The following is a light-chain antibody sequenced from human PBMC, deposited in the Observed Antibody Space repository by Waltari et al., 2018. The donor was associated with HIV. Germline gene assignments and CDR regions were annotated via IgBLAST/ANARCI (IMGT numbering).Light chain of an antibody. Sequence: QSVLTQPPSVSAAPGQKVTISCSGGSSNVGASYVSWYQQLPGSAPNLLIFDDDQRPSGIPDRFSGSKSGTSATLGITGLQTGDEADYYCATWDNRLTTVLFGGGTKLTVL. CDR3: ATWDNRLTTVL. CDR2: DDD. CDR1: SSNVGASY. J-gene: IGLJ2*01. V-gene: IGLV1-51*01.